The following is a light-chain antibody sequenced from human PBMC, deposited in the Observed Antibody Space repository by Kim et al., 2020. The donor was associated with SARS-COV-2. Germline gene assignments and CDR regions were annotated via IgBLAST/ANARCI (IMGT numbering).Light chain of an antibody. V-gene: IGLV3-25*03. CDR3: QSADSSGTYWV. CDR2: KDS. J-gene: IGLJ3*02. Sequence: SYALTQPPSVSVSPGQTARITCSGDALPKQYAYWYQQKPGQAPVLVIYKDSERPSGIPERFSGSSSGTTVTLTISGVQAEDEADYYCQSADSSGTYWVFG. CDR1: ALPKQY.